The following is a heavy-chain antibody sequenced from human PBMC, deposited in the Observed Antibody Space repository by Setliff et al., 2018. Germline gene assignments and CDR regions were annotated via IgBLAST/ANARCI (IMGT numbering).Heavy chain of an antibody. J-gene: IGHJ4*02. V-gene: IGHV3-23*01. Sequence: LRLSCVASGFTFSNYAMNWVRQAPGKGLEWVSAISDSGGSTYYADSVKGRFTISRDNSKNTLYLQTNSLRAEDTAVYYCAKEVYRYGLNRIDYWGQGTLVTVSS. CDR2: ISDSGGST. CDR1: GFTFSNYA. D-gene: IGHD5-18*01. CDR3: AKEVYRYGLNRIDY.